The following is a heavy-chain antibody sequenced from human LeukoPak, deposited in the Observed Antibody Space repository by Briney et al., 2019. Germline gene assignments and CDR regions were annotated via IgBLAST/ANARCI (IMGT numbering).Heavy chain of an antibody. D-gene: IGHD6-19*01. CDR1: GFTFSSYG. CDR2: ISYDGSNK. J-gene: IGHJ6*02. Sequence: GGSLRLSCAASGFTFSSYGMHWARQAPGKGLEWVAVISYDGSNKYYADSVKGRFTISRDNSKNTLYLQMNSLRAEDTAVYYCAKDMDSSGWFYYYYYYGMDVWGQGTTVTVSS. CDR3: AKDMDSSGWFYYYYYYGMDV. V-gene: IGHV3-30*18.